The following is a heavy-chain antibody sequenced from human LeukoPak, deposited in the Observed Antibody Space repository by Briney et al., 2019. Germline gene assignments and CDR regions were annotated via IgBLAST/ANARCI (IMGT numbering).Heavy chain of an antibody. V-gene: IGHV1-18*01. CDR2: ISAYNGNT. D-gene: IGHD6-13*01. CDR3: ARERLTSSWYDY. Sequence: ASVKVSCKASGYTFTNYGVSWVRQAPGQGLEWMGWISAYNGNTNYAQKLQGRVTMTTDASTSTAYMELRSLRSDDTAVYYCARERLTSSWYDYWGQGTLVTVFS. CDR1: GYTFTNYG. J-gene: IGHJ4*02.